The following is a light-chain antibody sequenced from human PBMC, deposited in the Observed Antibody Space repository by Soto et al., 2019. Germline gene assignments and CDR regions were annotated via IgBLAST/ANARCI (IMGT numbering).Light chain of an antibody. J-gene: IGKJ4*01. Sequence: DIQMTQPPSTLSASVGDRVTITCRASQSIGNWLAWYQQSPGKAPKLLIYDASSLESGVPSRFSGSRSGTEFTLTISSLQPDDFATYYCQQYNSYMLTFGGGTKVDIK. CDR2: DAS. V-gene: IGKV1-5*01. CDR1: QSIGNW. CDR3: QQYNSYMLT.